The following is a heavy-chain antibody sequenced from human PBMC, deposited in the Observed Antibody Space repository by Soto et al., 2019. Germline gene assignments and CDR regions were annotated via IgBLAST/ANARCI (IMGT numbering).Heavy chain of an antibody. Sequence: QVQLVESGGGVVQPGRSLRLSCAASGFTFSSYGMHWVRQAPGKGLEWVAVISYDGSNKYYADSVKGRFTISRDNSKNTLYLQMNSLRAEDTAVYYCAKEGFDPWGQETLVTVSS. CDR3: AKEGFDP. J-gene: IGHJ5*02. CDR2: ISYDGSNK. CDR1: GFTFSSYG. V-gene: IGHV3-30*18.